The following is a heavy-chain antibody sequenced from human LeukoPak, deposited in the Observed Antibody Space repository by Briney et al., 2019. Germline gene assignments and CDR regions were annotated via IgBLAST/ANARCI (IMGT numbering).Heavy chain of an antibody. J-gene: IGHJ4*02. CDR1: GGTISSSSYY. D-gene: IGHD5-18*01. CDR2: IYYSGST. V-gene: IGHV4-39*01. CDR3: ARLVGTGGYSYGFDY. Sequence: SETLTLTCTVSGGTISSSSYYWGRIRQPPGKVLEWIGSIYYSGSTYYNPSLKSRVTISVDTSKNQFSLKLSSVTAADTAVYYCARLVGTGGYSYGFDYWGQGTLVTVSS.